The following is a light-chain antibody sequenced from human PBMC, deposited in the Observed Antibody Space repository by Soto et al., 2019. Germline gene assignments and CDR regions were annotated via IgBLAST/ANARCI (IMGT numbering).Light chain of an antibody. CDR1: QSVSSS. V-gene: IGKV3D-15*01. J-gene: IGKJ1*01. CDR2: GAS. CDR3: QQYKDWRT. Sequence: EIVMTQSPATLSVSPGERATLSCRASQSVSSSSLAWYQQKPGQAPRLLIYGASSRATGIPDRFSGSGSGTEFTLTISGLQSEDFGVYYCQQYKDWRTFGQGTKV.